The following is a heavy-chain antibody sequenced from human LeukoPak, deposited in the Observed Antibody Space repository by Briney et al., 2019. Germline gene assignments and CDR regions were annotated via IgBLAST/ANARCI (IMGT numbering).Heavy chain of an antibody. J-gene: IGHJ4*02. V-gene: IGHV3-33*01. CDR1: GFGFSSYG. Sequence: GGSLRLSCAASGFGFSSYGMHWVRQAPGKGLEWVAIIWLDGSATYYGDSVKGRFTISRDNSNNTLYLQMSSLRVEDTAVYYCARDLNREDFDYWGQGTLVVVSS. D-gene: IGHD1-14*01. CDR3: ARDLNREDFDY. CDR2: IWLDGSAT.